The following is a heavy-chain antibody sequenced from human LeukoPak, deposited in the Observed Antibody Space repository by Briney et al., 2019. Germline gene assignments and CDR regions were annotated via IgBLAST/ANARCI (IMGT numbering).Heavy chain of an antibody. V-gene: IGHV4-34*01. CDR1: VESFSGYY. Sequence: PSETLSLTCAVYVESFSGYYWTWIRQPPGKGLEWIGEINHSGSTNYNPSLKSRITISVDTSKNQFSLKLNSVTAADTAVYYCARVTNRGYCSGGSCYFDSWGQGTLVTVSS. D-gene: IGHD2-15*01. CDR3: ARVTNRGYCSGGSCYFDS. J-gene: IGHJ4*02. CDR2: INHSGST.